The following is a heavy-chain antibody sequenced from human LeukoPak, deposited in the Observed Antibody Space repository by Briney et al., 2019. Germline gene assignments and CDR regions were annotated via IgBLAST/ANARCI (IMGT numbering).Heavy chain of an antibody. Sequence: SGGSLRLSCAASGFTFSSYAMSWVRQAPGKGLEWVSAISGCGGSTYYADSVKGRFTISRDNSKNTLYLQMNSLRAEDTAVYYCAKRYCSSTSCSARFDYWGQGTLVTVSS. D-gene: IGHD2-2*01. V-gene: IGHV3-23*01. CDR2: ISGCGGST. CDR3: AKRYCSSTSCSARFDY. CDR1: GFTFSSYA. J-gene: IGHJ4*02.